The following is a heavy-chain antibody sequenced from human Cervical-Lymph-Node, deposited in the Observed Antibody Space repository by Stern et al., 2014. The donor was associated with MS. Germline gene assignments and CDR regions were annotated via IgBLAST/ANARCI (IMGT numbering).Heavy chain of an antibody. Sequence: VQLVESGAEVKKPGASVKLSCKASGYTFTSYYVHWVRQAPGQGLEWVGIINPSGGFTSYAQKFQGRVTMTRDTSTSTVYLELSSLTSEDTAVYYCARASFREADYGGQGTLVTVSS. J-gene: IGHJ4*02. CDR1: GYTFTSYY. CDR3: ARASFREADY. CDR2: INPSGGFT. V-gene: IGHV1-46*01. D-gene: IGHD6-6*01.